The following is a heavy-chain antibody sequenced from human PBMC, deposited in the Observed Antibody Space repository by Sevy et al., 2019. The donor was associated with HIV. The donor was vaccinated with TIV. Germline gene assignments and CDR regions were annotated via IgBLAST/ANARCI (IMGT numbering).Heavy chain of an antibody. CDR2: ISDDGSDK. J-gene: IGHJ4*02. D-gene: IGHD1-26*01. CDR3: AKEMGTTTCLDY. V-gene: IGHV3-30*18. Sequence: GGSLRLSCAASGFTLSSYGIHWVRQAPGKGLEWVAVISDDGSDKYYADSVKGRFTISRDNSRNTLYLQMNSLRSEDTAVYHCAKEMGTTTCLDYWGRRTLVTVSS. CDR1: GFTLSSYG.